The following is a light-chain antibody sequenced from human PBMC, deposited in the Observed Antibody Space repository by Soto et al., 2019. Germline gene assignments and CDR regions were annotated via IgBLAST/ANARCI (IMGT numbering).Light chain of an antibody. Sequence: VQMPQTHSTLSASVGDRVTITCRASQSISSWLAWYQQKPGKAPKLLIYKASTLKSGVPSRFSGSGSGTEFTLTISSLQPDDFATYYCQQYNSYSEAFGQGTKV. CDR2: KAS. J-gene: IGKJ1*01. CDR3: QQYNSYSEA. V-gene: IGKV1-5*03. CDR1: QSISSW.